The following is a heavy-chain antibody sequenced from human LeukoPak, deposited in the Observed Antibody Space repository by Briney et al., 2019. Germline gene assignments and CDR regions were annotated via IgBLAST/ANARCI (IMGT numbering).Heavy chain of an antibody. J-gene: IGHJ4*02. Sequence: ASVKVSCKASGYTFTCYYMHWVRQAPGHGLEWMGWINPNSGGTNYAQKFQGRVTMTRDTSISTAYMELSRLRSDDTAVYYCALAYCGGDCYFDYWGQGTLVTVSS. CDR2: INPNSGGT. V-gene: IGHV1-2*02. CDR3: ALAYCGGDCYFDY. D-gene: IGHD2-21*02. CDR1: GYTFTCYY.